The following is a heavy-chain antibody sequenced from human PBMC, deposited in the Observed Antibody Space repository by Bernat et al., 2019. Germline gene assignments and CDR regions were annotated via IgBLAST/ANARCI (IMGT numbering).Heavy chain of an antibody. Sequence: EVQLVESGGDLVKPGGSLRLSCAASGFTFSNAWMNWVRQAPGKGLEWVGRIKSKTDGGKTDYAAPVKGRFTISRDDLKNTLYLQMNSLKTEDTAVYYCTTAPRGYVDYWGQGTLVTVSS. D-gene: IGHD3-10*01. J-gene: IGHJ4*02. CDR3: TTAPRGYVDY. V-gene: IGHV3-15*07. CDR2: IKSKTDGGKT. CDR1: GFTFSNAW.